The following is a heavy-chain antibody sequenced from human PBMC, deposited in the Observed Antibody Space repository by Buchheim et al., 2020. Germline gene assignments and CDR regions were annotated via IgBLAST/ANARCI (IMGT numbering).Heavy chain of an antibody. V-gene: IGHV3-7*01. Sequence: EVQLVESGGGLVQPGGSLRLSCVASGFTFSSYWMSSVRQAPGKGLQWVANIKQDGSDKNYVDSVKGRFTISRDNAKKSLYVQMNSLRAEDTAVYYCARGYYDSSGSQYYFDYWGQGT. CDR1: GFTFSSYW. J-gene: IGHJ4*02. CDR2: IKQDGSDK. D-gene: IGHD3-22*01. CDR3: ARGYYDSSGSQYYFDY.